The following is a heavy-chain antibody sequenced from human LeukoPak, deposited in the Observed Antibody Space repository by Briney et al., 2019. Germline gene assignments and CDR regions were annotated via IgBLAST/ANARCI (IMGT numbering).Heavy chain of an antibody. Sequence: PSETLSLTCTVSGGSISSGDYYWSWIRQPPGKGLEWIGYIYYSGSTYYNPSLKSRVTISVDTSKNQLSLRLSSVTAADTAVYYCARGLRYFDWLLSASWFDPWGQGTLVTVSS. J-gene: IGHJ5*02. CDR2: IYYSGST. D-gene: IGHD3-9*01. CDR1: GGSISSGDYY. CDR3: ARGLRYFDWLLSASWFDP. V-gene: IGHV4-30-4*01.